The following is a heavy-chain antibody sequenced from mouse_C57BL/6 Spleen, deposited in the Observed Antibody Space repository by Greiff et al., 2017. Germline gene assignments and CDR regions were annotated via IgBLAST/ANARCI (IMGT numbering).Heavy chain of an antibody. CDR3: ERRKYGSCPYCDMDD. CDR2: IHPNSGST. J-gene: IGHJ4*01. D-gene: IGHD1-1*01. V-gene: IGHV1-64*01. Sequence: LQQPGAELVKPGASVKSSCKASGYTFTRYWMNWVKQRPGQGLEWIGMIHPNSGSTNYNEKLKSKATLTVDKSSSTAYMQLRSLTSEDSAVYFCERRKYGSCPYCDMDDWGPGTSVTVSS. CDR1: GYTFTRYW.